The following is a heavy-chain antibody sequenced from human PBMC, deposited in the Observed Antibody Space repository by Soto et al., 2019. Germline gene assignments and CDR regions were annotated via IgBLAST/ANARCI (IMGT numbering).Heavy chain of an antibody. Sequence: GASVKVSCKASGYTFTGYYMHWVRQAPGQGLEWMGWINPNSGGTNYAQKFQGWVTMTRDTSISTAYMELSRLRSDDTAVYYCAREGYGDPTAFDPWGQGTLVTVSS. CDR2: INPNSGGT. D-gene: IGHD4-17*01. CDR1: GYTFTGYY. V-gene: IGHV1-2*04. J-gene: IGHJ5*02. CDR3: AREGYGDPTAFDP.